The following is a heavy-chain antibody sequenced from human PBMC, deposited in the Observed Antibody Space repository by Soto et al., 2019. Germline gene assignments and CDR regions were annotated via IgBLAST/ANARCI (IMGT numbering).Heavy chain of an antibody. V-gene: IGHV4-30-4*08. CDR1: GAVVTSGENY. CDR3: ARDLAHGHTGNV. Sequence: PSETLSLTCSVSGAVVTSGENYWSWVRQPPGKGLEWLGYIYDSGVTSYTPALKSRVTLSLDRPNNQVSLKLRSVTAADTAVYFCARDLAHGHTGNVWGQGTLVTVSS. J-gene: IGHJ3*01. CDR2: IYDSGVT. D-gene: IGHD2-15*01.